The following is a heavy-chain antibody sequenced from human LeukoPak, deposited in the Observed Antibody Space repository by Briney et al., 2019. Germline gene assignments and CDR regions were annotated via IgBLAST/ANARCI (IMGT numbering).Heavy chain of an antibody. J-gene: IGHJ5*02. Sequence: SVKVSCKASGGTFSSYAISWVRQAPGQGLEWMGGIIPIFDTANYAQKFQGRVTITADESTSTAYMELSSLRSEDTAVYYCARDPQAGLAFFDPWGQGTLVTVSS. D-gene: IGHD6-19*01. V-gene: IGHV1-69*13. CDR3: ARDPQAGLAFFDP. CDR2: IIPIFDTA. CDR1: GGTFSSYA.